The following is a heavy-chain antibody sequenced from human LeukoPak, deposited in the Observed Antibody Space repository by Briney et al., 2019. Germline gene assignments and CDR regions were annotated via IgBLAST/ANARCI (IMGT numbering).Heavy chain of an antibody. CDR1: GFTVDSNY. CDR2: IYTGGNT. J-gene: IGHJ5*02. D-gene: IGHD3-10*01. CDR3: ARDGGSKGFDP. V-gene: IGHV3-53*01. Sequence: GGSLRLSCAASGFTVDSNYLSWVCQAPGKGLEWVSTIYTGGNTYYADSVKGRFTISRDNSKNTLYLQMNSLRAEDTAVYYCARDGGSKGFDPWGQGTLVTVSS.